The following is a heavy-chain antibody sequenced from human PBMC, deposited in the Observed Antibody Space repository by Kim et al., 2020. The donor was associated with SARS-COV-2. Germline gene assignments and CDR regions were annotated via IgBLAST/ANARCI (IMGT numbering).Heavy chain of an antibody. J-gene: IGHJ5*02. Sequence: SETLSLTCTVSGYSISSGYYWGWIRQPPGKGLEWIGSIYHSGSTYYNPSLKSRVTISVDTSKNQFSLQLSSVTAADTAVYYCARVAVSGSYYQNWFDPWG. CDR3: ARVAVSGSYYQNWFDP. CDR1: GYSISSGYY. CDR2: IYHSGST. V-gene: IGHV4-38-2*02. D-gene: IGHD3-10*01.